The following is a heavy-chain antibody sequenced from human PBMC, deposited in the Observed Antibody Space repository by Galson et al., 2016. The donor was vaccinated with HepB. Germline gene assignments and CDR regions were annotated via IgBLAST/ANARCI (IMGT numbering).Heavy chain of an antibody. CDR3: ATRRRCSGGSCYLHYYYYGMDV. CDR1: SDTFINNG. Sequence: SVKVSCKASSDTFINNGLSWVRQAPGQGLEWMGWINTYTADTAYSHSLQGRFTMTTDTSTSTAYMELRSLRSDDTAVYYCATRRRCSGGSCYLHYYYYGMDVWGQGTTVTVSS. J-gene: IGHJ6*02. V-gene: IGHV1-18*01. D-gene: IGHD2-15*01. CDR2: INTYTADT.